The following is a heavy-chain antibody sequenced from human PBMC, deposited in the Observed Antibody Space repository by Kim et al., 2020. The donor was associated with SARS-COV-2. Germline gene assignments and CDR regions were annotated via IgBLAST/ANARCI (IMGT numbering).Heavy chain of an antibody. CDR3: ATGTVTNDYGMDV. CDR1: GYIFTNYW. V-gene: IGHV5-51*01. D-gene: IGHD4-17*01. CDR2: IYPGDSDI. J-gene: IGHJ6*02. Sequence: GESLKISCKGSGYIFTNYWIGWVRQMPGKGLEWMGIIYPGDSDIRYSPSFQGQVTISADKSISTVYLHWSSLKASDTAMYYCATGTVTNDYGMDVWGPGTTVTVSS.